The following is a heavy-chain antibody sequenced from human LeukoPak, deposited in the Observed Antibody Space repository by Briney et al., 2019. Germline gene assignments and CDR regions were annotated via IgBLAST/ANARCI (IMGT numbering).Heavy chain of an antibody. J-gene: IGHJ4*02. D-gene: IGHD3-10*01. Sequence: GGSLRLSCAASGFTSSSYGMHWVRQAPGKGLEWVAFIRYDGRNKYYADSVKGRFTISRDNSKNTLYLQMNSLRAEDTAVYYCAKDRYYGSGSYYRIYYFDYWGQGTLVTVSS. CDR2: IRYDGRNK. CDR1: GFTSSSYG. V-gene: IGHV3-30*02. CDR3: AKDRYYGSGSYYRIYYFDY.